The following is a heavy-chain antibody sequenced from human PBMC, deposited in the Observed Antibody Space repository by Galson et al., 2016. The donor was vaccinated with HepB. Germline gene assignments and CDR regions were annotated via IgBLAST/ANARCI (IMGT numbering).Heavy chain of an antibody. V-gene: IGHV3-33*01. J-gene: IGHJ6*04. CDR3: ARSDGGGGDSPLDV. CDR2: IWFDGNKK. Sequence: SLRLSCAASGFTFSTYGMHWVRQAPGKGLEWVAVIWFDGNKKDHVDAVKGRFTISRDNSRNTLYLHMSSLRAEDTAVYYCARSDGGGGDSPLDVWGKGTTVAVSS. D-gene: IGHD2-21*02. CDR1: GFTFSTYG.